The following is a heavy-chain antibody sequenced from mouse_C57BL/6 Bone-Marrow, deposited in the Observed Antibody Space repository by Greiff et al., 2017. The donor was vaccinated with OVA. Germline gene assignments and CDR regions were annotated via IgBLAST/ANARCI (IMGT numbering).Heavy chain of an antibody. CDR3: ARRTGTDWYFDV. CDR1: GYAFSSSW. CDR2: IYPGAGDT. Sequence: QVQLQQSGPELVKPGASVKISCKASGYAFSSSWMNWVKQRPGKGLEWIGRIYPGAGDTNYNGKFKGKATLTAAKSSSTAYMQLSSLTSEDSAVYFCARRTGTDWYFDVWGTGTTVTVSS. J-gene: IGHJ1*03. D-gene: IGHD4-1*01. V-gene: IGHV1-82*01.